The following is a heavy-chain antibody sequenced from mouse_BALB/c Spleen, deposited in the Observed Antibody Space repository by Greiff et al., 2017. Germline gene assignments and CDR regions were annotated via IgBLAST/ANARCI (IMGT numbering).Heavy chain of an antibody. CDR3: ARSEWEVRAMDY. CDR1: GYTFTSYW. J-gene: IGHJ4*01. Sequence: QVQLQQSGAELARPGASVKLSCKASGYTFTSYWMQWVKQRPGQGLEWIGAIYPGDGDTRYTQKFKGKATLTADKSSSTAYMQLSSLASEDSAVYYCARSEWEVRAMDYWGQGTSVTVSS. D-gene: IGHD2-14*01. CDR2: IYPGDGDT. V-gene: IGHV1-87*01.